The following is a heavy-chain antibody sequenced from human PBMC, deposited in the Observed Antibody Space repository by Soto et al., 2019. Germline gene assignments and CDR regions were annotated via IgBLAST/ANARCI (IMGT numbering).Heavy chain of an antibody. CDR3: ARDRFLEWLFGSFDY. CDR2: ISYDGSNK. J-gene: IGHJ4*02. V-gene: IGHV3-30-3*01. D-gene: IGHD3-3*01. CDR1: GFTFSSYA. Sequence: QVQLVESGGGVVQPGRSLRLSCAASGFTFSSYAMHWVRQAPGKGLEWVAVISYDGSNKYYADSVKGLFTISRDNSKNTLYLQMNSLRAEDTAVYYCARDRFLEWLFGSFDYWGQGTLVTVSS.